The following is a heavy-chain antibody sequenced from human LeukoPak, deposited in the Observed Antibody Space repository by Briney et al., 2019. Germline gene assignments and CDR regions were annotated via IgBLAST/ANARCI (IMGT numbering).Heavy chain of an antibody. CDR3: ARARPYDSSGYYYGPPSLNSYYFDY. CDR2: IYYIGST. J-gene: IGHJ4*02. Sequence: PSETLSLTCTASGGSISSYYWSWIRQPPGKGLEWIGHIYYIGSTNYNPSLKSRVTRSVDTSKNQFYLKLSSVTDADTAVYYWARARPYDSSGYYYGPPSLNSYYFDYWGQGTLVTVSS. CDR1: GGSISSYY. V-gene: IGHV4-59*08. D-gene: IGHD3-22*01.